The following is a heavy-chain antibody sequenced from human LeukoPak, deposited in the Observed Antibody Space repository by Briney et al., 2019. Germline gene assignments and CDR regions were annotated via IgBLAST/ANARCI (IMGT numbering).Heavy chain of an antibody. Sequence: SETLSLTCTVSGGSISSYYWSWVRQPPGKGLEWVGYIYYSGSTNYDPSLKSRVTISVDTSKNQFSLKLSSVTAADTAVYYCARITPYYYYMDVWGKGTTVTVSS. CDR2: IYYSGST. D-gene: IGHD3-16*01. J-gene: IGHJ6*03. CDR3: ARITPYYYYMDV. CDR1: GGSISSYY. V-gene: IGHV4-59*01.